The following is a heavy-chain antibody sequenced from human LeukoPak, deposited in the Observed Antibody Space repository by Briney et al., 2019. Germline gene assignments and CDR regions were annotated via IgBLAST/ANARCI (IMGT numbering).Heavy chain of an antibody. D-gene: IGHD2-2*03. CDR3: ARHGSRMSPFTI. V-gene: IGHV4-59*08. CDR1: GGSISSYY. J-gene: IGHJ3*02. CDR2: IYSTGNT. Sequence: PSETLSLTCTVSGGSISSYYWSWLRQSPGKGLEWIGYIYSTGNTNHNPFLKSRVNISLDTSKNQFSLNLTSVTAADTAFYYCARHGSRMSPFTIWGQGTVVTVSS.